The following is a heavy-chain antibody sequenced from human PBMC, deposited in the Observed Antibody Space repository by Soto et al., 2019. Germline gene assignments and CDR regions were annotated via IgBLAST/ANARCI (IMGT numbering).Heavy chain of an antibody. CDR1: GGSLSSYF. Sequence: SETLSLTCTVSGGSLSSYFWSWIRQPPGKGLEWLGYIYYSGTTNYNPSLKSRVTISVDTSKNQISLRLSSVTAADTAVYYCARDQGSSNYYMDVWGQGTTVTVSS. V-gene: IGHV4-59*01. D-gene: IGHD6-13*01. CDR2: IYYSGTT. CDR3: ARDQGSSNYYMDV. J-gene: IGHJ6*02.